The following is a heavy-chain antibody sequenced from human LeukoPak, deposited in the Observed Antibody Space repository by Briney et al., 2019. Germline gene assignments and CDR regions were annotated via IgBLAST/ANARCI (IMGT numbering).Heavy chain of an antibody. D-gene: IGHD2-21*02. J-gene: IGHJ6*03. V-gene: IGHV4-39*07. CDR3: ASVPVVTARQDYYMDV. Sequence: SETLSLTCTVSGGSISSSNYYWGWIRQPRGKRLEWIGNMYYSGSTYYKPSMKSGVTISVDTDKNHFSLNLLSVTAAATAVYYCASVPVVTARQDYYMDVWGKGTTVTISS. CDR2: MYYSGST. CDR1: GGSISSSNYY.